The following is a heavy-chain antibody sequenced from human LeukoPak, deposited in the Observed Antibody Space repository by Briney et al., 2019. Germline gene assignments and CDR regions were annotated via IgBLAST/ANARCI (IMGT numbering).Heavy chain of an antibody. CDR3: ARLVYDSRGYYFDY. D-gene: IGHD3-22*01. J-gene: IGHJ4*02. V-gene: IGHV4-59*08. CDR1: GDSISTYY. CDR2: IRYSGSA. Sequence: SETLSLTCTVSGDSISTYYWSWIRQPPGKGLEWIGYIRYSGSANYNPSLRSRVTISIDTSKNQFSLKLSSVAAADTAVYHCARLVYDSRGYYFDYWGQGTLVTVSS.